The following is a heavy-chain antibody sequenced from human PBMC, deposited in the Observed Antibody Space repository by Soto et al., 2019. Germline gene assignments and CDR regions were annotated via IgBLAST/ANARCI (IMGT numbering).Heavy chain of an antibody. Sequence: GGSLRLSCAASGFTFSSYAMHWVRQAPGKGLEWVAVISYDGSNKYYADSVKGRFTISRDNSKNTLYLQMNSLRAEDTAVYYCARDTSIAARLGRFGAFDYWGQGTLVTVSS. CDR1: GFTFSSYA. D-gene: IGHD6-6*01. CDR3: ARDTSIAARLGRFGAFDY. CDR2: ISYDGSNK. J-gene: IGHJ4*02. V-gene: IGHV3-30-3*01.